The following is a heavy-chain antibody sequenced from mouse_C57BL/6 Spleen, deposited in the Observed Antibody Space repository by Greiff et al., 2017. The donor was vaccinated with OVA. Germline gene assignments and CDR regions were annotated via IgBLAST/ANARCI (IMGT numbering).Heavy chain of an antibody. CDR3: ARNGRYGSRGFAY. D-gene: IGHD1-1*01. CDR2: IWSGGST. CDR1: GFSLTSYG. J-gene: IGHJ3*01. V-gene: IGHV2-2*01. Sequence: VQLVESGPGLVQPSQSLSITCTVSGFSLTSYGVHWVRQSPGKGLEWLGVIWSGGSTDYNAAFISRLSISKDNSKSQVFFKMNSLQADDTAIYYCARNGRYGSRGFAYWGQGTLVTVSA.